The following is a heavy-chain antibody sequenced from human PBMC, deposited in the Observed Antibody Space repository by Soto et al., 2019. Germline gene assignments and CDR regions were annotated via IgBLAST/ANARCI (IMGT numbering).Heavy chain of an antibody. CDR3: ARQGGYDYVWGSYRLFDY. CDR1: GYSFTSYW. CDR2: IDPSDSYT. J-gene: IGHJ4*02. D-gene: IGHD3-16*02. Sequence: LKISCKGSGYSFTSYWISWVRQMPGKGLEWMGRIDPSDSYTNYSPSFQGHVTISADMSISTAYLQWSSLKASDTAMYYCARQGGYDYVWGSYRLFDYWGQGTLVTVSS. V-gene: IGHV5-10-1*01.